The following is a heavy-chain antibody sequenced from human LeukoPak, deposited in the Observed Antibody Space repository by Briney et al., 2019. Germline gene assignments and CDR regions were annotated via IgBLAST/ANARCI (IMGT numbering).Heavy chain of an antibody. J-gene: IGHJ4*02. CDR2: IYYSGTT. CDR3: ARSMGGSYLGYYFDY. V-gene: IGHV4-59*12. Sequence: SETPSLTCTVSGGSISSYYWSWIRQPPGKGLEWIGYIYYSGTTNYNPSLKSRVTISVDTSKNQFSLKLSSVTAADTAVYYCARSMGGSYLGYYFDYWGQGTLVTVSS. CDR1: GGSISSYY. D-gene: IGHD1-26*01.